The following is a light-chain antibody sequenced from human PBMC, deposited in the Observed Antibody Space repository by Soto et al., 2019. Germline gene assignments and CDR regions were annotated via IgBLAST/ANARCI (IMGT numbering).Light chain of an antibody. V-gene: IGKV1-5*03. J-gene: IGKJ1*01. CDR1: QSISSW. CDR3: QQYNSYST. CDR2: KAS. Sequence: DIQMTQSPSTLSASVGDRVTITCRASQSISSWLAWYQQKPGKAPKLLIYKASSLESGVPSRFSGSGSGTEFTLPISSLQPDDFATYYRQQYNSYSTFGQGTKVEIK.